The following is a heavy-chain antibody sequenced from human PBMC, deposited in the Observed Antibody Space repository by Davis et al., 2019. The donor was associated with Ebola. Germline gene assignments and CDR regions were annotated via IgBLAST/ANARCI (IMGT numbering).Heavy chain of an antibody. Sequence: PGGSLRLSCAASGFTFRNYWMTLVRQTPAKGLEWVANIKEDGSDRYYGDSVKGRFTISRDNAKNSLYLQMNSLIAEDTALYYCVRDATRGGDFDFWGLGTLVTVSS. CDR1: GFTFRNYW. CDR3: VRDATRGGDFDF. V-gene: IGHV3-7*03. J-gene: IGHJ4*02. CDR2: IKEDGSDR. D-gene: IGHD2-15*01.